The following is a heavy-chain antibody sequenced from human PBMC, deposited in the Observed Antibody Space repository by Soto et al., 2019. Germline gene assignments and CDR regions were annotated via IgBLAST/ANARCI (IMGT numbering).Heavy chain of an antibody. D-gene: IGHD4-17*01. V-gene: IGHV2-5*02. CDR2: IYWDDDK. J-gene: IGHJ3*02. Sequence: QITLKESGPTLMKPTQTLTLTCTFSGFSLSTRGVGVGWIRQPPGKALECLALIYWDDDKRYSPSLSSRLTITKDTAKNQGVLTMTNMDPVDTATYFCAHTGSMTTVTKGAFDIWGQGTMVTVSS. CDR3: AHTGSMTTVTKGAFDI. CDR1: GFSLSTRGVG.